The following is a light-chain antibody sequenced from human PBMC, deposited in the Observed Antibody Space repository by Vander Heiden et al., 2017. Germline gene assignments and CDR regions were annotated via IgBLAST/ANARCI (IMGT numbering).Light chain of an antibody. Sequence: SSALPPDPAVSVALGQTVRITCQGDSLRSYYASWYQQKPGQAPVLVIYGKNNRPSGIPDRFSGSSSGNTASLTITGAQAEDEADYYCNSRDSSGNVVFGGGTKLTVL. J-gene: IGLJ2*01. CDR3: NSRDSSGNVV. CDR2: GKN. CDR1: SLRSYY. V-gene: IGLV3-19*01.